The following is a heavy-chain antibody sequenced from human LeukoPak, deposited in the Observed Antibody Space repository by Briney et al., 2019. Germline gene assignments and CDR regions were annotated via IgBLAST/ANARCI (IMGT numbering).Heavy chain of an antibody. Sequence: GGSLRLSCVASGFTFSNYGMSWVRQAPGKGLDWVSVISGSGDNTYYADSVKGRFTISRDNSKNTLYLQMNSLRAEDTAVYYCAKGGGAVAGHNWFDPWGQGTLVTVSS. V-gene: IGHV3-23*01. J-gene: IGHJ5*02. CDR2: ISGSGDNT. CDR3: AKGGGAVAGHNWFDP. D-gene: IGHD6-19*01. CDR1: GFTFSNYG.